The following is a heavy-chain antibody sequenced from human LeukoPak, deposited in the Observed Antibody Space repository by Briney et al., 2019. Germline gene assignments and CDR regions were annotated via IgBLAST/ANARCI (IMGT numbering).Heavy chain of an antibody. CDR1: GFTFSSYA. J-gene: IGHJ4*02. CDR3: AKRPGYYYDSSGYYQPTDY. CDR2: ISGSGGST. Sequence: VGSLRLSCAASGFTFSSYAMSWVRQAPGKRLEWVSAISGSGGSTYYADSVKGRFTISRDNSKNTLYLQMNSLRAEDTAVYYCAKRPGYYYDSSGYYQPTDYWGQGTLVTVSS. V-gene: IGHV3-23*01. D-gene: IGHD3-22*01.